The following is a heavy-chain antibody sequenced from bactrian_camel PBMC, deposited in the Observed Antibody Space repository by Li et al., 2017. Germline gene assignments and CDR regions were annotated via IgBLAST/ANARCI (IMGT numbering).Heavy chain of an antibody. CDR3: VRYFQRMDY. CDR1: GFTFSSYY. V-gene: IGHV3S40*01. D-gene: IGHD5*01. J-gene: IGHJ4*01. Sequence: DVQLVESGGGLVQPGGSLRLSCAASGFTFSSYYMSWARQAPGKGREGVASIYIGGHSTTYADSVKGRFTISQDNAKNTVYLRMNNLKPEDTAVYHCVRYFQRMDYWGQGTQVTVS. CDR2: IYIGGHST.